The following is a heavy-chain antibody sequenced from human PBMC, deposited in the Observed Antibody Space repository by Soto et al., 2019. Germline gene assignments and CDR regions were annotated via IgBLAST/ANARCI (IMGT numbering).Heavy chain of an antibody. V-gene: IGHV1-8*02. CDR1: GYSFTSFD. CDR2: MNPNSGNT. Sequence: QVQLVQSGSEVKKPGASVKVSCKSYGYSFTSFDVHWVRQASGQGLEWMGWMNPNSGNTDYAQRFQGRVTMTRNTSITTASMELNSLTSDATAVYYCTRGDWVGNWLGPWDLGPLVTVSS. D-gene: IGHD3-9*01. CDR3: TRGDWVGNWLGP. J-gene: IGHJ5*02.